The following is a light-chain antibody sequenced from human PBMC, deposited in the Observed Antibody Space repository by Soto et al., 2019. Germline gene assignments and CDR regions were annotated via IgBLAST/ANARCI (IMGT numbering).Light chain of an antibody. CDR2: GNS. V-gene: IGLV1-40*01. Sequence: QSVLTQPPSASGTPGQSVTVSCSGSSSNIGSNTVTWYQQLPGTAPTLLIRGNSNRPSGVPDRFSGSKSGTSASLAITGLQAEDEADYYCQSYDSSLRGVVFGGGTKVTVL. CDR1: SSNIGSNT. CDR3: QSYDSSLRGVV. J-gene: IGLJ2*01.